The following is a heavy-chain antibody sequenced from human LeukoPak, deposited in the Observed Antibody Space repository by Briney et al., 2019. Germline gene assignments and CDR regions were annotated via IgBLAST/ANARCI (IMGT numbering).Heavy chain of an antibody. J-gene: IGHJ6*03. V-gene: IGHV1-8*01. CDR3: ARVYDYVWGSYRLTPYYSYYYMDV. CDR2: MNPNSGDT. D-gene: IGHD3-16*02. Sequence: GASVKVSCKASGYTFTSYDINWVRQATGQGLEWMGWMNPNSGDTGYAQKFQGRVTMTRNTSISTAYMELSSLRSGDTAVYYCARVYDYVWGSYRLTPYYSYYYMDVWGKGTTVTVSS. CDR1: GYTFTSYD.